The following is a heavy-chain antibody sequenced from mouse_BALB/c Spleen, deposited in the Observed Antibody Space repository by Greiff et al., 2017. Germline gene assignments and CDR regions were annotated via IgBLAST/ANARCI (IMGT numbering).Heavy chain of an antibody. CDR2: ISYSGST. J-gene: IGHJ1*01. CDR1: GYSITSDYA. D-gene: IGHD2-1*01. CDR3: ARSGIYYGNLKGYFDV. Sequence: EVQLQESGPGLVKPSQSLSLTCTVTGYSITSDYAWNWIRQFPGNKLEWMGYISYSGSTSYNPSLKSRISITRDTSKNQFFLQLNSVTTEDTATYYCARSGIYYGNLKGYFDVWGAGTTVTVSS. V-gene: IGHV3-2*02.